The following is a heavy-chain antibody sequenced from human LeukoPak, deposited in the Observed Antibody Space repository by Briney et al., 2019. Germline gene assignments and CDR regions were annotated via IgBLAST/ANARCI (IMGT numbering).Heavy chain of an antibody. V-gene: IGHV3-9*01. D-gene: IGHD3-22*01. J-gene: IGHJ1*01. CDR1: GFTFSSYR. CDR3: AKDYYDSSGYFQH. Sequence: GGSLRLSCAASGFTFSSYRMNWVRQAPGKGLEWVSGISWNSGSIGYADSVKGRFTISRDNAKNSLYLQMNSLRAEDTALYYCAKDYYDSSGYFQHWGQGTLVTVSS. CDR2: ISWNSGSI.